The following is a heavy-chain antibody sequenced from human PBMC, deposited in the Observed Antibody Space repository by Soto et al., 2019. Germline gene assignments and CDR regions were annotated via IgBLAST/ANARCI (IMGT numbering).Heavy chain of an antibody. J-gene: IGHJ4*02. V-gene: IGHV4-38-2*01. Sequence: WETLSLTCAVSGHSISSGVFYWGWVRQPPGKGLEWSVSIYHTESTYYNPSIKRRVTMSVDTYKNQLSLKLSSMTAADTVVYFCARYGNSNLARFFDSGGKETRFTASS. CDR1: GHSISSGVFY. D-gene: IGHD6-13*01. CDR2: IYHTEST. CDR3: ARYGNSNLARFFDS.